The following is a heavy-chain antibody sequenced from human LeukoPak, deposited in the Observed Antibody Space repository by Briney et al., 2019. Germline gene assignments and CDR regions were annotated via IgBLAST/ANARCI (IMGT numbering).Heavy chain of an antibody. CDR3: ARESDSYSSTWYGTNSFDY. D-gene: IGHD6-13*01. CDR2: IIPMFGTA. J-gene: IGHJ4*02. V-gene: IGHV1-69*13. CDR1: GGTFTSYT. Sequence: SVKVSCKASGGTFTSYTFNWVRQAPGQGLEWMGGIIPMFGTANYAQKFQGRVTITADESTSTAYMELSSLRSDDTAVYYCARESDSYSSTWYGTNSFDYWGQGTLVTVSS.